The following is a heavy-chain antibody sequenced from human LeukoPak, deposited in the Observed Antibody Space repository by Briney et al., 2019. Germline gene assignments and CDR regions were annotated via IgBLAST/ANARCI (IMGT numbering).Heavy chain of an antibody. Sequence: QPGGSLRLSCTASGFTFNKYDMHWVRQAPGKGLEWVTFISHDGSQEHYADSVKGRFTISRDNSKQTVYLQMNSLKSEDTALYYCARKYTTSYYSVDYWGQGSLVTVSS. V-gene: IGHV3-30*04. J-gene: IGHJ4*02. D-gene: IGHD2-2*01. CDR1: GFTFNKYD. CDR3: ARKYTTSYYSVDY. CDR2: ISHDGSQE.